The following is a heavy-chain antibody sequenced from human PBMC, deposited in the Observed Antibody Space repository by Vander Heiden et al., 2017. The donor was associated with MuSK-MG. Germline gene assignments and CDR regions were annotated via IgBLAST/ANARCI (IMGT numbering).Heavy chain of an antibody. V-gene: IGHV3-33*06. Sequence: QVQLVESGGGVVQPGRSLRLSCAASGFTFSSYGMHWVRQAPGKGLEWVAVIWYDGSNKYYADSVKGRFTISRDNSKNTLYLQMNSLRAEDTAVYYCAKDLYGGNSAYYFDYWGQGTLVTVS. CDR3: AKDLYGGNSAYYFDY. CDR1: GFTFSSYG. J-gene: IGHJ4*02. CDR2: IWYDGSNK. D-gene: IGHD2-21*02.